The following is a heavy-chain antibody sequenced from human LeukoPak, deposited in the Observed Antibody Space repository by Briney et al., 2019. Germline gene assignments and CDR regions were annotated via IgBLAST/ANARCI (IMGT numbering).Heavy chain of an antibody. Sequence: ASVKVSCKASGYTFTHYFAHWVRQAPGQGLQWMGWINPNTGATSYPQKFQGRFTITRDTSISTAYMELRSLRSDDTAIYYCVRDGGSGSPYDFWGQGTLVTVSS. CDR2: INPNTGAT. V-gene: IGHV1-2*02. CDR3: VRDGGSGSPYDF. J-gene: IGHJ4*02. CDR1: GYTFTHYF. D-gene: IGHD3-10*01.